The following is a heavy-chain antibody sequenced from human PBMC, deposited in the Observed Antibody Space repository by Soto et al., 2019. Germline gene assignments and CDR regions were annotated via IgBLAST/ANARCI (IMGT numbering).Heavy chain of an antibody. CDR2: ISNDGTNK. Sequence: PGGSLRLSCAASGFTFRNYAMHWVCQAPGKGLECVAVISNDGTNKFYRDYVKGRFTISRDNSKNTLYLQINSLRYEDTAVYYCARGDREDIAVVIGVRPGEYGVDVWGQGTTVTVSS. V-gene: IGHV3-30*04. J-gene: IGHJ6*02. CDR1: GFTFRNYA. CDR3: ARGDREDIAVVIGVRPGEYGVDV. D-gene: IGHD2-15*01.